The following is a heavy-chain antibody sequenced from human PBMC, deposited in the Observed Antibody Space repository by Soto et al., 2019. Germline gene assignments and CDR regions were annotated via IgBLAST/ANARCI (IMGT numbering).Heavy chain of an antibody. CDR1: GCSISTYF. CDR3: ARVGYYDGSRHKAFNI. Sequence: SETLSLTCTVSGCSISTYFWNWLRQPPGKGLEWIAYISDSGRILYNPSLKSRVTLSLDASKNQFSLKLSSVTAADTAVYYCARVGYYDGSRHKAFNIWGQGTMVTVSS. V-gene: IGHV4-59*12. D-gene: IGHD3-22*01. J-gene: IGHJ3*02. CDR2: ISDSGRI.